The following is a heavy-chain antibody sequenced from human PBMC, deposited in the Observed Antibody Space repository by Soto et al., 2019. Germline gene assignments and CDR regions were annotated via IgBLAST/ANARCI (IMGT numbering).Heavy chain of an antibody. CDR1: GFSFDGYS. J-gene: IGHJ4*02. D-gene: IGHD6-19*01. V-gene: IGHV3-9*01. CDR2: VSWKSGSI. CDR3: AKDRPRRYSSAWTFDS. Sequence: GGSLRLSCAASGFSFDGYSMHWVRQAPGKGLEWVSGVSWKSGSIGYADSVKGRFTISRDNAKSSLYLQMNSLRADDTALYYCAKDRPRRYSSAWTFDSWGRGTLVTVSS.